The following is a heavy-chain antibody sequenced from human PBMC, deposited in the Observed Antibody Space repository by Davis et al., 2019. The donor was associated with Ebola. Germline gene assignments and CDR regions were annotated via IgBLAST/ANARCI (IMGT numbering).Heavy chain of an antibody. Sequence: GGSLRLSCTASGFTFGDYVLTWVRQAPGKGLEWVSHISGSDGSTYYADSVKGRFTISRDDSKNTLYLQMNSLRAEDTAVYHCAKGPYTSGWYVVYWGQGTLVTVSS. CDR1: GFTFGDYV. V-gene: IGHV3-23*01. CDR3: AKGPYTSGWYVVY. CDR2: ISGSDGST. D-gene: IGHD6-19*01. J-gene: IGHJ4*02.